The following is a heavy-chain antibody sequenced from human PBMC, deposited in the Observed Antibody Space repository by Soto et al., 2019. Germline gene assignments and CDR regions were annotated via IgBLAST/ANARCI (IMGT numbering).Heavy chain of an antibody. D-gene: IGHD3-10*01. J-gene: IGHJ6*02. CDR3: ARGRITMVRGVIRYYYYYGMDV. CDR2: INPSGGST. V-gene: IGHV1-46*01. CDR1: GYTFTSYY. Sequence: ASVKVSCKASGYTFTSYYMHWVRQAPGQGLEWMGIINPSGGSTSYAQKFQGRVTMTRDTSTSTVYMELSSLRSEDTAVYYCARGRITMVRGVIRYYYYYGMDVWGQGTTVTVSS.